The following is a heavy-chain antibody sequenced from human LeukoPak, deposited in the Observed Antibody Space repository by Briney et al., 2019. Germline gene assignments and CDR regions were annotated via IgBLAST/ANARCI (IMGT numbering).Heavy chain of an antibody. CDR3: AKGPWLAYPYYFDY. CDR2: ITSGSYI. Sequence: PGGSLRLSCAASGFTFSTYSMNWVRQAPGKGLEWVSSITSGSYIYYADSLKGRFTISRDNAKNSLYLQMNSLRAEDTAVYYCAKGPWLAYPYYFDYWGQGTLVTVSS. V-gene: IGHV3-21*04. J-gene: IGHJ4*02. CDR1: GFTFSTYS. D-gene: IGHD6-19*01.